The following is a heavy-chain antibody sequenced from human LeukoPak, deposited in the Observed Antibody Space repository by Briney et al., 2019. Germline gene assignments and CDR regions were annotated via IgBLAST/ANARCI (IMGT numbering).Heavy chain of an antibody. CDR3: ARESVTRTMIVVVITSGRGDAFDI. Sequence: GGSLRLSCAASGFTFSSYGMHWVRQAPGKGLEWVANIKQDGSEKYYVDSVKGRFTISRDNAKNSLYLQMNSLRAEDTAVYYCARESVTRTMIVVVITSGRGDAFDIWGQGTMVTVSS. V-gene: IGHV3-7*01. CDR1: GFTFSSYG. D-gene: IGHD3-22*01. CDR2: IKQDGSEK. J-gene: IGHJ3*02.